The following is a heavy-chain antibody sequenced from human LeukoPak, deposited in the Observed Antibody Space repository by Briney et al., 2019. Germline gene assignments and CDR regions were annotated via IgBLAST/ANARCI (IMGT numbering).Heavy chain of an antibody. V-gene: IGHV1-69*01. CDR2: IIPIFGTA. D-gene: IGHD3-10*01. J-gene: IGHJ4*02. Sequence: SVKVSCKASGVTFSSYAISWVRQAPGQGLEWMGGIIPIFGTANYAQKFQGRVTITADESTSTAYMVPTGTRPEDTAVYYFATSSGSGGGDYWGQGTLVTVSS. CDR3: ATSSGSGGGDY. CDR1: GVTFSSYA.